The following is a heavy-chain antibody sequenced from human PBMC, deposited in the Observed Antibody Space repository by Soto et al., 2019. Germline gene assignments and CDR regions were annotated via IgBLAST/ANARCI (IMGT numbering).Heavy chain of an antibody. CDR3: AKGLLNGRWYAAD. CDR1: GFTFSNCV. CDR2: ITKTGDT. J-gene: IGHJ4*02. D-gene: IGHD6-13*01. V-gene: IGHV3-23*01. Sequence: EVHLLESGGVLVQPGETLRLSCETSGFTFSNCVMTWVRQAPGKGLEWVSVITKTGDTDYADSVKGRFTISRDNSKNTVYLQMNSLRAEDTAVYYCAKGLLNGRWYAADWGQGTLVSVSS.